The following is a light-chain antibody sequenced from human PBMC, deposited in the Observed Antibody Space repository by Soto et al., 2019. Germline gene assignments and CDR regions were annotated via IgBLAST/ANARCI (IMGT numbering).Light chain of an antibody. CDR3: AAWDDSVKGVL. CDR2: SSS. J-gene: IGLJ3*02. Sequence: QSVLTQPPSASGTPGQRVTISCSGSRSNIGSNAVNWYQQFPGTAPQLLFFSSSRRPSGVPDRFSASKSGTSASLAISAVQSGDEADYYCAAWDDSVKGVLFGGGTQLTVL. V-gene: IGLV1-44*01. CDR1: RSNIGSNA.